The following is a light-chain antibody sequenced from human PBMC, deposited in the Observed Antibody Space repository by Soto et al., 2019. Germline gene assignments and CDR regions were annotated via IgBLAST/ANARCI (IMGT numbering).Light chain of an antibody. Sequence: EIVLTQSPGTLSLSPGERATLSCRASQSVGSNYLAWYQQKPGQAPRLLIYTASGRAAGIPDRFSGSGSGKDLTLTISRVEPEDFAVYYCQQYGTSPWTFGQGTKVEIK. CDR3: QQYGTSPWT. V-gene: IGKV3-20*01. J-gene: IGKJ1*01. CDR1: QSVGSNY. CDR2: TAS.